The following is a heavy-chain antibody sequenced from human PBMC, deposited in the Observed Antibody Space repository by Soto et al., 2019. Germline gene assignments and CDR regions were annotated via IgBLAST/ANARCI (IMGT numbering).Heavy chain of an antibody. J-gene: IGHJ6*02. Sequence: PGESLKISCKGSGYSFTSYWISWVRQMPGKGLEWMGRIDPSDSYTNYSPSFQGHVTISADKSISTAYLQWSSLKASDTAMYYCARHGTDGYEEYYYYYYGMDVWGQGTTVTVSS. CDR2: IDPSDSYT. CDR1: GYSFTSYW. CDR3: ARHGTDGYEEYYYYYYGMDV. D-gene: IGHD1-1*01. V-gene: IGHV5-10-1*01.